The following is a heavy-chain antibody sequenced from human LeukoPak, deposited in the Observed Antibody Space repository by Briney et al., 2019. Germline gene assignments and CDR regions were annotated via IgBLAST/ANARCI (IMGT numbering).Heavy chain of an antibody. Sequence: ASVKASCKASGYTFNSYAMNWVRQAPGQGLEWMGWINTDTANPTYAQGFTGRFVFSFDTSVSTAYLQISSLKAEDTAVYYCARQGPGYCGSTSCYGVAYWGQGTLVTVSS. CDR1: GYTFNSYA. CDR3: ARQGPGYCGSTSCYGVAY. J-gene: IGHJ4*02. V-gene: IGHV7-4-1*02. CDR2: INTDTANP. D-gene: IGHD2-2*01.